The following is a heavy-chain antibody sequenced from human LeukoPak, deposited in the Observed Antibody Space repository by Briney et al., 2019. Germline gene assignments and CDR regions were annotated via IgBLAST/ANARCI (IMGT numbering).Heavy chain of an antibody. D-gene: IGHD3-22*01. CDR3: ARASYDSSCYYYGAFDI. CDR1: GYTFTSYW. J-gene: IGHJ3*02. V-gene: IGHV5-51*01. Sequence: GEALKISCKGSGYTFTSYWIGWVRQMPGKGLEWMGIIYPGDSDTRYSPSFQGQVTISADKSISTAYLQWSRLKASDTAMYYCARASYDSSCYYYGAFDIWGQGTMVTVSS. CDR2: IYPGDSDT.